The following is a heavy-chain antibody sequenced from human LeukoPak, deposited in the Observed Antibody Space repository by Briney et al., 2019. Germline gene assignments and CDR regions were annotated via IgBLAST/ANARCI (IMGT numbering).Heavy chain of an antibody. D-gene: IGHD2-2*02. CDR3: AKIEAVVPAAIGGGWFDP. CDR1: GFTFSDYY. V-gene: IGHV3-23*01. CDR2: ISGSGGST. J-gene: IGHJ5*02. Sequence: GGSLRLSYAASGFTFSDYYMSWIRQAPGKGLEWVSAISGSGGSTYYADSVKGRFTISRDNSKNTLYLQMNSLRAEDTAVYYCAKIEAVVPAAIGGGWFDPWGQGTLVTVSS.